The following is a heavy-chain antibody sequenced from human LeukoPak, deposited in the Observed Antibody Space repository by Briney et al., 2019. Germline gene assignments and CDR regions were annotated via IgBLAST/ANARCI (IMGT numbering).Heavy chain of an antibody. Sequence: SETLSLTCTVSGASISSNHYWGWIRQPPGMGLEWIVSVHYRIDTYYNPSLKSRLTISIDTSKNQFSLRLSSVTAADTAVYYCARYEEEDGYNAKTIDYWGQGTLVTVSS. V-gene: IGHV4-39*01. CDR1: GASISSNHY. CDR3: ARYEEEDGYNAKTIDY. D-gene: IGHD5-24*01. J-gene: IGHJ4*02. CDR2: VHYRIDT.